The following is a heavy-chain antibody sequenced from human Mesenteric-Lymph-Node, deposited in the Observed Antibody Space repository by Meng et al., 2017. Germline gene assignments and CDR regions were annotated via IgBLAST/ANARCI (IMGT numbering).Heavy chain of an antibody. CDR1: GFTFSSYS. Sequence: GGSLRLSCAASGFTFSSYSMNWVRQAPGKGLEWVSSISSSSSYIYYADSVKGRFTISRDNAKNSLYLQMNSLRAEDTAVYYCARGSAVAGFHFDYWGQGTLVTVSS. CDR2: ISSSSSYI. J-gene: IGHJ4*02. V-gene: IGHV3-21*01. CDR3: ARGSAVAGFHFDY. D-gene: IGHD6-19*01.